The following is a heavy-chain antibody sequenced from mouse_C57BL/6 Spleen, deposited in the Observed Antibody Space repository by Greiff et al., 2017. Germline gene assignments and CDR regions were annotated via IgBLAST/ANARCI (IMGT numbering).Heavy chain of an antibody. Sequence: QVQLQQPGAELVMPGASVKLSCKASGYTFTSYWMHWVKQRPGQGLEWIGEIDPSDSYTNYNQKFKGKSTLTVDKSSSTAYMQLSSLTSEDSAVYYCARLSPYSNYAMDYWGQGTSVTVSS. D-gene: IGHD2-5*01. J-gene: IGHJ4*01. V-gene: IGHV1-69*01. CDR2: IDPSDSYT. CDR3: ARLSPYSNYAMDY. CDR1: GYTFTSYW.